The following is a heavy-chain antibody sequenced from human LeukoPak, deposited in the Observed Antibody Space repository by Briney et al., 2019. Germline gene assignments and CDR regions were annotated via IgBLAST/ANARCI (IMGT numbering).Heavy chain of an antibody. V-gene: IGHV4-59*01. CDR2: INYSGST. D-gene: IGHD3-10*01. J-gene: IGHJ4*02. Sequence: SETLSLTCTVSGGSISSYYWSWIRQPPGKGLEWIGYINYSGSTKYNPSLESRVTMSVDASKNQFSLVLSSVTAADTAVYYCARGDYYGSTIDYWGQGTLVTVSS. CDR3: ARGDYYGSTIDY. CDR1: GGSISSYY.